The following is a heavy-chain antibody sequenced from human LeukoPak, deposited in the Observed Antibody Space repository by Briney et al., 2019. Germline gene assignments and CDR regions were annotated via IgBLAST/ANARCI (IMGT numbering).Heavy chain of an antibody. CDR2: IYYSGST. D-gene: IGHD5-18*01. V-gene: IGHV4-39*07. CDR1: GGSISSSSYY. Sequence: SETLSLTCTVSGGSISSSSYYWGWIRQPPGKGLEWIGSIYYSGSTYYNPSLKSRVTISVDTSKNQFSLKLSSVTAADTAVYYCAREGIRGYRGSDYWGQGTLVTVSS. CDR3: AREGIRGYRGSDY. J-gene: IGHJ4*02.